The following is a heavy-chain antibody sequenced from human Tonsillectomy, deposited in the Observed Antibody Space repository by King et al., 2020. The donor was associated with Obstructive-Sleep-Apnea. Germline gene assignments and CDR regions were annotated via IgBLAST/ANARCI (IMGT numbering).Heavy chain of an antibody. CDR2: ISGSGGST. CDR1: GFNLNRYA. J-gene: IGHJ4*02. Sequence: VQLLESGGGLVQPGGSLRLSCAASGFNLNRYAMSWVRQAPGKGLEWVSAISGSGGSTHYADSVKGRFTISKDDSKNALYMEMNSLRAEDTALYYCAKDHSGWYRGRVDDWGQGTLVTVSS. D-gene: IGHD6-19*01. V-gene: IGHV3-23*01. CDR3: AKDHSGWYRGRVDD.